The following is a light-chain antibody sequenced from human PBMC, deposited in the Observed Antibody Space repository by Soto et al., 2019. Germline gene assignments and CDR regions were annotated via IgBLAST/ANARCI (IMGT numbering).Light chain of an antibody. CDR3: QQYSIWRT. CDR1: ESVSTN. Sequence: EIEMTQSPATLSLAPGARAPLSCRASESVSTNLAWYQQKAGQAPRLLIYGASTRATGIPARFSGSGSGTEFTLTISSLQSEDFAVYYCQQYSIWRTFGQGTKVDIK. CDR2: GAS. J-gene: IGKJ1*01. V-gene: IGKV3-15*01.